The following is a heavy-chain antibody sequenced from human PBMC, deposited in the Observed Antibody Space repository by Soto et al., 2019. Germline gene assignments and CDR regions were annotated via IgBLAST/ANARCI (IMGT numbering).Heavy chain of an antibody. Sequence: QVQLVESGGDLVKPGGSLRLSCAACGFTFSDYYMSWIRQTPGKGLEWVSYITQSGHATQYADSVRGRFTISRDNNKNSLYLQMNSLRVEDTGVYYCARAIRGYGAYGGYLGQGALVTVSS. J-gene: IGHJ4*02. D-gene: IGHD5-12*01. CDR2: ITQSGHAT. V-gene: IGHV3-11*04. CDR3: ARAIRGYGAYGGY. CDR1: GFTFSDYY.